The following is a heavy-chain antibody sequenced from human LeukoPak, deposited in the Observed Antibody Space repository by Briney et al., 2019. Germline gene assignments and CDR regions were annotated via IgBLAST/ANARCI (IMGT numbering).Heavy chain of an antibody. CDR2: IRSKANSYAT. CDR1: GFTFSGSA. CDR3: TRATYYYDSSGYT. Sequence: GGSLRLSCAASGFTFSGSAMHWVRQASGKGLEWVGRIRSKANSYATAYAASVKGRFTISRDDSKNTAYLQMNGLKTEDTAVYYCTRATYYYDSSGYTWGQGTLVTVSS. D-gene: IGHD3-22*01. V-gene: IGHV3-73*01. J-gene: IGHJ5*02.